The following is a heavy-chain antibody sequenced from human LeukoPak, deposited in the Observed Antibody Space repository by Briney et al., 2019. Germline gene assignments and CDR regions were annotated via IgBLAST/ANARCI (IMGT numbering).Heavy chain of an antibody. J-gene: IGHJ5*02. D-gene: IGHD1-26*01. V-gene: IGHV4-34*01. CDR2: INHSGST. Sequence: SETLSLTCAVYGGSFSGYYWSWIRQPPGKGLEWIGEINHSGSTNYNPSLKSRVTISVDTSKNQFYLKLSSVTAADTAVYYCARDNSVGNTAWWFDPWGQGTLVTVSS. CDR1: GGSFSGYY. CDR3: ARDNSVGNTAWWFDP.